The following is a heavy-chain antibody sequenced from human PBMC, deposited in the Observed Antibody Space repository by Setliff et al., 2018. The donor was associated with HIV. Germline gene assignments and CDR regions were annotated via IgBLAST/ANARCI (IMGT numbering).Heavy chain of an antibody. D-gene: IGHD5-18*01. J-gene: IGHJ4*02. V-gene: IGHV4-38-2*01. CDR2: LSHSGTN. CDR1: GYSISSGYF. Sequence: SETLSLTCAVSGYSISSGYFWGWIRQPPGKGLEWIGSLSHSGTNFYNPSLKSRVTISLDTSTNRFSLKLNSVTAADPAIYYCARQVGSQYSYWAYYFGSWGQGALVTVSS. CDR3: ARQVGSQYSYWAYYFGS.